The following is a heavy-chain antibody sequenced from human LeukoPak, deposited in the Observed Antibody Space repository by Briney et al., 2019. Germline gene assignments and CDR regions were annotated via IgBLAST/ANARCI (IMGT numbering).Heavy chain of an antibody. V-gene: IGHV1-18*01. CDR2: ISAYNGNT. CDR1: GYTFTSYG. CDR3: ARGLRFLEWLLTHDY. Sequence: ASVTVSFTASGYTFTSYGISWVRQAPGQGLEWMGWISAYNGNTNYAQKLQGRVTMTTDTSTSTAYMELRSLRSDDTAVYYCARGLRFLEWLLTHDYWGQGTLVTVSS. D-gene: IGHD3-3*01. J-gene: IGHJ4*02.